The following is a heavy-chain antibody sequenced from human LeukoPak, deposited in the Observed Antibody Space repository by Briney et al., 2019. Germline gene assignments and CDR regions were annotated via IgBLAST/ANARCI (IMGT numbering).Heavy chain of an antibody. J-gene: IGHJ4*02. Sequence: GRSLRLSCAASGFTFDDYAMHWARQAPGKGLEWVSGISWNSGNIGYADSVKGRFTISRDNAKNSLYLQMNSLRAEDTALYYCAKDKWYDSSDYFDYWGQGTLVTVSS. CDR3: AKDKWYDSSDYFDY. V-gene: IGHV3-9*01. CDR1: GFTFDDYA. CDR2: ISWNSGNI. D-gene: IGHD3-22*01.